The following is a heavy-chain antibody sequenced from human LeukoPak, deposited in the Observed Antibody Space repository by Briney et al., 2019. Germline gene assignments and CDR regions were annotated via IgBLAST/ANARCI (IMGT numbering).Heavy chain of an antibody. CDR1: GFTFRSYG. CDR3: AKSDSSGWSSPPDY. CDR2: ITYDDFYK. J-gene: IGHJ4*02. D-gene: IGHD6-19*01. V-gene: IGHV3-30*18. Sequence: GGSLRLSCAASGFTFRSYGMHWVRQAPGKGLEWVALITYDDFYKYYGDSVKGRFTISRDNSKNTLYLQMNSLRPEDTAVYYCAKSDSSGWSSPPDYWGQGTLVTVSS.